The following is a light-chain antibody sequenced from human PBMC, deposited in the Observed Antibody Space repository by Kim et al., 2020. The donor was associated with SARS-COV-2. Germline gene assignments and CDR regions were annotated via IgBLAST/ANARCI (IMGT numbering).Light chain of an antibody. J-gene: IGKJ4*01. Sequence: PGERATLSARASQNIATYSALYQQRPGQAPRLLVYDASNRATGVPDRFSGSGSGTDFTLTISSLEPEDFSLYYCQQRNSWPPAVTFGGGTKVDIK. CDR1: QNIATY. V-gene: IGKV3-11*01. CDR3: QQRNSWPPAVT. CDR2: DAS.